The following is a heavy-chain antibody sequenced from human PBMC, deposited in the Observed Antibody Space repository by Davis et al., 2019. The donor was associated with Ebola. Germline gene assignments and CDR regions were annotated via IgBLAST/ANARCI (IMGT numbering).Heavy chain of an antibody. CDR2: INHSGST. CDR1: GGSSSGYY. Sequence: MPSETLSLTCAVYGGSSSGYYWSWIRQPPGKGLEWIGEINHSGSTNYNPSLKSRVTISVDTSKNQFSLKLSSVTAADTAVYYCARGGYYGSGSKWGQGTLVTVSS. J-gene: IGHJ4*02. D-gene: IGHD3-10*01. CDR3: ARGGYYGSGSK. V-gene: IGHV4-34*01.